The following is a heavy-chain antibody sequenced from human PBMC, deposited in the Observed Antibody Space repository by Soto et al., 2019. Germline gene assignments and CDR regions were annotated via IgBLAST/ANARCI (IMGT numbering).Heavy chain of an antibody. V-gene: IGHV1-69*12. J-gene: IGHJ6*02. Sequence: QVQLVQSGAEVKKPGSSVKVSCKASGGTFSSYAISWVRQAPGQGLEWMGGSIPIFGTANYAQKFQGSVTMHAGGFTSTADMELSSLRSEDTAVYYCARDRSVAGGYYYYGMDVWGRGTTGTVSS. CDR3: ARDRSVAGGYYYYGMDV. D-gene: IGHD6-19*01. CDR2: SIPIFGTA. CDR1: GGTFSSYA.